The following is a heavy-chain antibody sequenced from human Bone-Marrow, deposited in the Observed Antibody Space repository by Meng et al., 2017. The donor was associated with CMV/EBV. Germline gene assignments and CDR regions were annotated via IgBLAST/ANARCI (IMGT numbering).Heavy chain of an antibody. CDR1: GYTFTSYD. CDR2: INPNSGGT. J-gene: IGHJ6*02. CDR3: ARSIVATIVGGYVVIATTGYYYGMDV. V-gene: IGHV1-2*02. Sequence: ASVKVSCKASGYTFTSYDINWVRQAPGQGLEWMGWINPNSGGTNYAQKFQGRVTMTRDTSISTVYMELSRLRSDDTAVYYCARSIVATIVGGYVVIATTGYYYGMDVWGQGTTVTVSS. D-gene: IGHD5-12*01.